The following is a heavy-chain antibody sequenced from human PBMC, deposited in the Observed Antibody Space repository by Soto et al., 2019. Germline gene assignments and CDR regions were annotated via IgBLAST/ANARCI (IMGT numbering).Heavy chain of an antibody. CDR2: INSDLGGT. D-gene: IGHD3-22*01. J-gene: IGHJ4*02. CDR1: RYSFSGYY. Sequence: QEQLEQSGAEVKKPGASVMVSCKASRYSFSGYYFHWVRQAPGQGPEWMGWINSDLGGTNYAKRFQGRVTITADESTNTAYMELSSLRSEDTAMYYCARGGSGYVWFNEFWGQGTLVTVSS. CDR3: ARGGSGYVWFNEF. V-gene: IGHV1-2*02.